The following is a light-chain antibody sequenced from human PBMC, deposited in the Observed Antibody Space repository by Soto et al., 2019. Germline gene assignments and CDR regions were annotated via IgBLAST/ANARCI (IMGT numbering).Light chain of an antibody. V-gene: IGLV1-40*01. CDR2: GNS. CDR1: SSNIGAGYD. CDR3: PAFDRSLGGYV. J-gene: IGLJ1*01. Sequence: QSVLTQPPSVSGAPGQRVTISCTGSSSNIGAGYDVHWYQQLPGTAPKLLIYGNSNRPSGVPDRFSGSKSGTSASLAITGLQAEDEADYFCPAFDRSLGGYVFGTGTKLTVL.